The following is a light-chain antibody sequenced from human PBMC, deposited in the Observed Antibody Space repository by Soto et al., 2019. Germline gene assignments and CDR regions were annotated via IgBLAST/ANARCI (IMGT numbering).Light chain of an antibody. CDR3: QQFGNSPYT. CDR2: GAS. Sequence: EIVLTQSPGTLSLSPGEIATLSCRASQSVSSSYLAWYQQKPGQAPRLLIYGASSMDTGIPDRFSGSGSGTDFTLTISRLEPEDFAVYYCQQFGNSPYTFGQGTRLEIK. J-gene: IGKJ2*01. V-gene: IGKV3-20*01. CDR1: QSVSSSY.